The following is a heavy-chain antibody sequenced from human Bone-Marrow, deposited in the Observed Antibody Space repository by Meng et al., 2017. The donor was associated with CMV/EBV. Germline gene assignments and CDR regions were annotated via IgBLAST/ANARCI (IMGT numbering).Heavy chain of an antibody. CDR3: TRDPVTGTGWFDP. J-gene: IGHJ5*02. V-gene: IGHV3-66*01. CDR1: GRNVNRNY. D-gene: IGHD7-27*01. CDR2: IYGGEST. Sequence: AAAGRNVNRNYMSWIRQAPGKGLEWVSVIYGGESTDYADSVRGRFTISRDMSKNTVYLQMNNLRVEDTAVYYCTRDPVTGTGWFDPWGQGTLVTVSS.